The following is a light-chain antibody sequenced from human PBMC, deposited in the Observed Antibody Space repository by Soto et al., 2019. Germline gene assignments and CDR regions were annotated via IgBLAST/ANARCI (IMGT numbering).Light chain of an antibody. CDR2: GAS. V-gene: IGKV3-20*01. Sequence: EVVLTQSPGTLSLSPGERAILSCRARSSVNSRNLAWYQQKHGQAPPLLISGASSRATGIPDRFSGSGSRTDFTLIINRLEAEDFAVYYCQRYDNSPLTFGGRTKVEI. J-gene: IGKJ4*01. CDR1: SSVNSRN. CDR3: QRYDNSPLT.